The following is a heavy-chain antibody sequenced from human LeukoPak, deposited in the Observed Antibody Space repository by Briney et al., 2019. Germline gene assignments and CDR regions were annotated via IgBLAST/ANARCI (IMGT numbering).Heavy chain of an antibody. D-gene: IGHD2-21*02. CDR3: ARGMRLRSWFDP. J-gene: IGHJ5*02. CDR1: GFTVSSNY. V-gene: IGHV3-53*01. Sequence: GGSLRLSCAASGFTVSSNYMSWVRQAPGKGPEWVSVIYSGGSTYYADSVKGRFTISRDNSKNTLYLQMNSLRAEDTAVYYCARGMRLRSWFDPWGQGTLVTVSS. CDR2: IYSGGST.